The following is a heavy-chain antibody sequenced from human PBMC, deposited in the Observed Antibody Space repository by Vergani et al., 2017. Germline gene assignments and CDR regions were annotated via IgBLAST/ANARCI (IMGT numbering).Heavy chain of an antibody. CDR1: GYTFTAYY. V-gene: IGHV1-46*01. CDR3: ARGGWYGSGWYYFDF. J-gene: IGHJ4*02. Sequence: QVQLVQSGAEVGKPGASVKISCKASGYTFTAYYIHWVRQAPEQGLEWVGVISPDGFSTFYAQKFQGRVTITRDTSTSTVYVEVTSLRSDDTAVYYCARGGWYGSGWYYFDFWGQGTLVTVSS. D-gene: IGHD6-19*01. CDR2: ISPDGFST.